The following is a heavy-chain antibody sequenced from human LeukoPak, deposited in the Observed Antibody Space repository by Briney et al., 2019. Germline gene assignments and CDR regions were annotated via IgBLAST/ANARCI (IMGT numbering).Heavy chain of an antibody. V-gene: IGHV3-53*01. J-gene: IGHJ6*02. CDR1: RFTVSSNY. CDR2: IYSGGST. Sequence: PGGSLRLSCAASRFTVSSNYMSWVRQAPGKGLKWVSVIYSGGSTYYADSVKGRFTISRDNSKNTLYLQMSSLRAEDTAVYYCAREIWRDSYYYGTDVWGQGTTVTVSS. CDR3: AREIWRDSYYYGTDV.